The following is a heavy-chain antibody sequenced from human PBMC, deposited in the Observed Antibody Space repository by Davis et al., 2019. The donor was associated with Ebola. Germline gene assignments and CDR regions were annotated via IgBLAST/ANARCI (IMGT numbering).Heavy chain of an antibody. CDR2: VSGSGDTT. CDR3: AKIFFGTRAIDYGDY. D-gene: IGHD3-3*01. V-gene: IGHV3-23*01. CDR1: GFTFSNSA. Sequence: GESLKISCAASGFTFSNSAMSWVRQAPGKGLEWVSAVSGSGDTTYYADSVKGRFTISKGNSKNTLYLQMNNLRVDDTAIYYCAKIFFGTRAIDYGDYWGQGTLITVSS. J-gene: IGHJ4*02.